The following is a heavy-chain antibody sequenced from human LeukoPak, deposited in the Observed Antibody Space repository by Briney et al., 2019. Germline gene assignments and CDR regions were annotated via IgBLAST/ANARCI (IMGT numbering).Heavy chain of an antibody. J-gene: IGHJ6*02. Sequence: PSGTLSLTCDVSGGSIMTTNWWSWVRQPPNKGLEWIGEVHLSGATNYNPSLKSRVTISVDTSKNQFSLKLSSVTAADTAVYYCARAKGYYDFWSGYYILDVWGQGTTVTVSS. CDR2: VHLSGAT. CDR1: GGSIMTTNW. V-gene: IGHV4-4*02. CDR3: ARAKGYYDFWSGYYILDV. D-gene: IGHD3-3*01.